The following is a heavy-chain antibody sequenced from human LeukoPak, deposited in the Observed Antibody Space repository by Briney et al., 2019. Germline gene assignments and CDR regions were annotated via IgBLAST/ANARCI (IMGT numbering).Heavy chain of an antibody. CDR3: ARGGAVAVGKFDY. Sequence: SETLSLTCAVYGGSFSGYYWSWIRQPPGKGLEWIGEINHSGSTNYNPSLKSRVTISVDTSKNQFSLKLSSVTAADTAGYYCARGGAVAVGKFDYWGQGTLVTVSS. CDR2: INHSGST. D-gene: IGHD6-19*01. J-gene: IGHJ4*02. V-gene: IGHV4-34*01. CDR1: GGSFSGYY.